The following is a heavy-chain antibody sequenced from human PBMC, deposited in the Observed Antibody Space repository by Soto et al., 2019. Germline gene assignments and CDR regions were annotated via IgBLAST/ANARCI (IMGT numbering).Heavy chain of an antibody. Sequence: QMQLVQSGPEVKKPGTSVKVSCKASGFTFTSSAVQGGRPARGQRLEWIGWIVVASGNTNYAQKFQARVTITRDMSTSTVYMELSSLRSEDPAVYYCAAYRSPGFSAFDLWCQGTMVTVST. CDR1: GFTFTSSA. D-gene: IGHD3-16*02. V-gene: IGHV1-58*01. CDR2: IVVASGNT. CDR3: AAYRSPGFSAFDL. J-gene: IGHJ3*01.